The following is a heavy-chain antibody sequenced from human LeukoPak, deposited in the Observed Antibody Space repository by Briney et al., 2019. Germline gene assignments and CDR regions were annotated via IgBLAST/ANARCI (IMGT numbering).Heavy chain of an antibody. D-gene: IGHD3-16*01. Sequence: GGSLRLSCAASVFTFSSYSINGVRQAPGKGLECVSSISNSSSYIYYADSVKGRFIISKDNAKESLYLQMNSLRAEDTAVNYCARDVTLGNFDYWGQGILVIVSS. CDR2: ISNSSSYI. V-gene: IGHV3-21*01. CDR1: VFTFSSYS. J-gene: IGHJ4*02. CDR3: ARDVTLGNFDY.